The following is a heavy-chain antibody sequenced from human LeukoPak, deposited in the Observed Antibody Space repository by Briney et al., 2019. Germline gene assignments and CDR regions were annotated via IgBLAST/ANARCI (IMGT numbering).Heavy chain of an antibody. Sequence: GGSLRLSCAASGFTFSSYAMSWVRQAPGKGLEWVSAISGSGGSTYYADSVKGRFTISRDNSKSTLYLQMNSLRAEDTAVYYCAKDKPTPGHYYDSSGAFDYWGQGTLVTVSS. J-gene: IGHJ4*02. D-gene: IGHD3-22*01. CDR3: AKDKPTPGHYYDSSGAFDY. V-gene: IGHV3-23*01. CDR1: GFTFSSYA. CDR2: ISGSGGST.